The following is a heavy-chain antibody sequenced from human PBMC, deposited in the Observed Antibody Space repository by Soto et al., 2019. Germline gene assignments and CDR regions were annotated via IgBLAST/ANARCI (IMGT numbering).Heavy chain of an antibody. Sequence: ASVKVSCKASGYTFTGYYMHWVRQAPGQGLEWMGWINPNSGGTNYAQKIQGWVTMTRDTSISTAFMELSRLRSDDSAVYYCAIEPGDSDAFDIWGQGTMVTVSS. CDR2: INPNSGGT. CDR1: GYTFTGYY. V-gene: IGHV1-2*04. CDR3: AIEPGDSDAFDI. D-gene: IGHD7-27*01. J-gene: IGHJ3*02.